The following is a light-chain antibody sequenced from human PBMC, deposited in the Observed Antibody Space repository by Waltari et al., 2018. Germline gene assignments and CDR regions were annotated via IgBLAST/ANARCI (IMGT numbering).Light chain of an antibody. CDR1: QGISSW. V-gene: IGKV1-12*01. CDR3: QQGNSFPPT. CDR2: SAS. J-gene: IGKJ1*01. Sequence: DIQMTQSPSSVAASVGDKVTITCRASQGISSWLAWYQQKPGSAPKVLIYSASTLQTGVPSRFSGSGSGTDFTLTIDSLQPEDFATYYCQQGNSFPPTFGQGTKVEIK.